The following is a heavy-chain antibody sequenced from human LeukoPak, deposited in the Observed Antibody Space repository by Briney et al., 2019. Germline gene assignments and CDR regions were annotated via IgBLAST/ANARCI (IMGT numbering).Heavy chain of an antibody. CDR1: GFTFSSYA. CDR3: ANDRNDYGVKD. J-gene: IGHJ4*02. CDR2: ISGSGGST. Sequence: GGSLRLSCAASGFTFSSYAMSWVRRAPGKGLEWVSAISGSGGSTYYADSVKGRFTISRDNSKNTLYLQMNSLRAEDTAVYYCANDRNDYGVKDWGQGTLVTVSS. D-gene: IGHD4-17*01. V-gene: IGHV3-23*01.